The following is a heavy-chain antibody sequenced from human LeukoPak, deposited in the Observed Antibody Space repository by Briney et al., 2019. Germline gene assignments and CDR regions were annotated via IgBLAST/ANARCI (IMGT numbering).Heavy chain of an antibody. Sequence: ASVKVSCKASGYTFTSYGISWVRQAPGQGLEWMGWISAYNGNTNYAQKLQGRVTMTTDTSTSTAYMELRSLRSDDTAVYYCARGENGYDILTGYYPELYYFDYWGQGTLVTVSS. D-gene: IGHD3-9*01. CDR3: ARGENGYDILTGYYPELYYFDY. CDR2: ISAYNGNT. V-gene: IGHV1-18*01. CDR1: GYTFTSYG. J-gene: IGHJ4*02.